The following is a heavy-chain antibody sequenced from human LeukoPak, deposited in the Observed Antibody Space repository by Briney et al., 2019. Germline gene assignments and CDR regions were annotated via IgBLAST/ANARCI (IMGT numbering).Heavy chain of an antibody. CDR1: GGSISSHY. J-gene: IGHJ5*02. D-gene: IGHD6-19*01. V-gene: IGHV4-59*11. CDR3: ARFSVAGQYNWFDP. CDR2: IYYSGST. Sequence: PSETLSLTCTVSGGSISSHYWSWIRQPPGKGLEWIGYIYYSGSTNYNPSLKSRVTISVDTSKNQFSLKLSSVTAADTAVYYCARFSVAGQYNWFDPWGQGTLVTVSS.